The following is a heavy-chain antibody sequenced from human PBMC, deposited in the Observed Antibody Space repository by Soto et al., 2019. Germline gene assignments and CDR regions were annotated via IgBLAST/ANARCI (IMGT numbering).Heavy chain of an antibody. CDR1: GLTFSSYG. CDR3: ARDIGPFDI. D-gene: IGHD2-15*01. J-gene: IGHJ3*02. Sequence: GGSLRLSCAASGLTFSSYGMHWVHQAPGKGLKWVAVIWSDGSNKYYGDSVKGRFTISRDNSKNTLYLQLNSLRAEDTAVYYCARDIGPFDIWGQGTMVTVSS. CDR2: IWSDGSNK. V-gene: IGHV3-33*01.